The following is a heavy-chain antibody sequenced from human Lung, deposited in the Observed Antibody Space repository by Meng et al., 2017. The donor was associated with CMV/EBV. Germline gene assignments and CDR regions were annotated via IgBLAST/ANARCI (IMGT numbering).Heavy chain of an antibody. V-gene: IGHV4-30-4*01. CDR1: GCSISSCHYY. D-gene: IGHD2-15*01. J-gene: IGHJ4*02. CDR3: ARVGGCSGGGCYHRLFDY. CDR2: IYYTGST. Sequence: VAVQESAPGFVKPSQTLSLPCPVSGCSISSCHYYWRWIRQPPGKGLEWIGYIYYTGSTYYNPSLKSRVIISVDTSKNQFSLKLNSVTAADTAVYYCARVGGCSGGGCYHRLFDYWGQGTLVTVSS.